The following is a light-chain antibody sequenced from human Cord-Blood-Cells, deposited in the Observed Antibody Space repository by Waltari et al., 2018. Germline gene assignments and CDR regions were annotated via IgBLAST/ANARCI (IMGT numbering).Light chain of an antibody. Sequence: QLALTQPASVSGSSGQSTTISCTGTSSDAGGYTYVSWYQQHPGKAPKLMIYEVSNRPSGVSTRFSGSKSGNTASLTISGLQDDDEADYCCSSYTSSRNYVFGTGTKVTVL. CDR2: EVS. J-gene: IGLJ1*01. CDR3: SSYTSSRNYV. V-gene: IGLV2-14*01. CDR1: SSDAGGYTY.